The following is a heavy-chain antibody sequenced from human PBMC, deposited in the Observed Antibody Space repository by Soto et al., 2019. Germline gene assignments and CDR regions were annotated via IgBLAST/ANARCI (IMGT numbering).Heavy chain of an antibody. CDR1: GFTFSSYA. CDR2: ISYDGSNK. CDR3: ASGYCSGGSCYSTIYGMDV. D-gene: IGHD2-15*01. V-gene: IGHV3-30-3*01. Sequence: QVQQVESGGGVVQPGRSLRLSCAASGFTFSSYAMHWVRQAPGKGLEWVAVISYDGSNKYYADSVKGRFTISRDNSKNTLYLQMNSMRAEDTAVYYCASGYCSGGSCYSTIYGMDVW. J-gene: IGHJ6*01.